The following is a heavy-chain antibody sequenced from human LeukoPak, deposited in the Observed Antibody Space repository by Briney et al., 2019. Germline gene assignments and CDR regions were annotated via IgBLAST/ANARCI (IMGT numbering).Heavy chain of an antibody. J-gene: IGHJ4*02. D-gene: IGHD3-3*01. CDR3: ARETYYDFWSGYQNYYFDY. V-gene: IGHV3-7*01. Sequence: GGSLRLSCVVSGFAFSSSWMTWVRQAPGKGLEWVANIIQDGSDKNYVDSVKGRFTISRDNAKNSLYLQMNSLRAEDTAVYYCARETYYDFWSGYQNYYFDYWGQGTLVTVSS. CDR2: IIQDGSDK. CDR1: GFAFSSSW.